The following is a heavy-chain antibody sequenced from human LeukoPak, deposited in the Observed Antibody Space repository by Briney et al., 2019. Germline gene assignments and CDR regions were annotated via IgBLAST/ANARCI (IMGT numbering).Heavy chain of an antibody. CDR2: INHSGST. D-gene: IGHD6-13*01. CDR1: GASISSTNW. J-gene: IGHJ4*02. V-gene: IGHV4-4*02. CDR3: ARVAGYSSSWPLHFAKYYFDY. Sequence: SETLSLTCSISGASISSTNWWIWVRQPPGKGLEWIGEINHSGSTNYNPSLKSRVTISVDTSKNQFSLKLSSVTAADTAVYYCARVAGYSSSWPLHFAKYYFDYWGQGTLVTVSS.